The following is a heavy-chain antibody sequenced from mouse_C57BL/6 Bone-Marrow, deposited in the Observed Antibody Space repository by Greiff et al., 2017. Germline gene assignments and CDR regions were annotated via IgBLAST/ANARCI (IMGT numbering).Heavy chain of an antibody. V-gene: IGHV2-5*01. J-gene: IGHJ4*01. D-gene: IGHD2-12*01. Sequence: QVQLQQSGPGLVQPSQSLSITCTVSGFSLTSYGVHWVRQSPGKGLEWLGVIWRGGSTDYNAACMSRLSITKDNSKSQVFCKMNSLQADDTAIYYCATPYEGYAMDYWGQGTSVTVSS. CDR1: GFSLTSYG. CDR2: IWRGGST. CDR3: ATPYEGYAMDY.